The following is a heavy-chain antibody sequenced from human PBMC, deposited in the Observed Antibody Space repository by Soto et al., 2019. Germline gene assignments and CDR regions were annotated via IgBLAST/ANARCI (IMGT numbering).Heavy chain of an antibody. CDR3: ARDIGGCQRADC. Sequence: SQTLSLTCTVSGGSLSSYYWSWIRQPPGKGLEWIGYIYYSGSTNYNPSLKSRVTISVDTSKNQFSLKLSSVTAADTAVYYRARDIGGCQRADCWGPGTLVTVS. CDR2: IYYSGST. CDR1: GGSLSSYY. V-gene: IGHV4-59*01. D-gene: IGHD2-21*01. J-gene: IGHJ4*02.